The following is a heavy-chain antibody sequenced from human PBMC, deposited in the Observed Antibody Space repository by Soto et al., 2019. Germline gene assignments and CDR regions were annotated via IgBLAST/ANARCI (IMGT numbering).Heavy chain of an antibody. D-gene: IGHD6-13*01. V-gene: IGHV5-51*01. CDR3: AIQFIAADGDVFAI. CDR1: RNSATSYC. J-gene: IGHJ3*02. CDR2: IYPGDSDT. Sequence: PWAALQISCKGFRNSATSYCLGWVRQMPGKGMEWMGIIYPGDSDTRYSPSFQGQATISAGKSISTPDLQWSSLKASDPAMYYCAIQFIAADGDVFAIWAQGPMVTVSS.